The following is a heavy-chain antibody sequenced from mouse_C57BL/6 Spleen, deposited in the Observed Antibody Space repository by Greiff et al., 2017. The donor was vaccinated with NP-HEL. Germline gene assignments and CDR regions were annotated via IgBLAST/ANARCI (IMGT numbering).Heavy chain of an antibody. CDR3: ARPHYYGPFAY. J-gene: IGHJ3*01. D-gene: IGHD1-2*01. Sequence: EVKLVESGGGLVQPGGSLKLSCAASGFTFSDYYMYWVRQTPAKRLEWVAYISNGGGSTYYPDTVKGRFTISRDNAKNTLYLQMSRLKSEDTAMYYCARPHYYGPFAYWGQGTLVTVSA. V-gene: IGHV5-12*01. CDR2: ISNGGGST. CDR1: GFTFSDYY.